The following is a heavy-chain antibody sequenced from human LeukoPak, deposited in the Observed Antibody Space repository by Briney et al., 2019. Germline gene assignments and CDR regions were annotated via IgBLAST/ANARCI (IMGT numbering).Heavy chain of an antibody. CDR2: INPNVGST. V-gene: IGHV1-46*01. D-gene: IGHD3-22*01. CDR3: ARGLGSSGYYGV. CDR1: GYTFTSYY. J-gene: IGHJ4*02. Sequence: ASVKVSCKASGYTFTSYYIHWVRQAPGQGLEWVGIINPNVGSTSSAQKFQGRVNMTRDTSTTTVYMELSSLRSEDTAVYYCARGLGSSGYYGVWGQGTLVTVSS.